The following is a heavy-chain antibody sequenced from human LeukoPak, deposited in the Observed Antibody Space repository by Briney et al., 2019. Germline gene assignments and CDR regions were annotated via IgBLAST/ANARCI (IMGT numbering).Heavy chain of an antibody. D-gene: IGHD3-10*01. CDR3: AIWASGNY. V-gene: IGHV3-7*01. J-gene: IGHJ4*02. CDR1: GFSLGNHW. Sequence: TGGSLGLSCEASGFSLGNHWMHWVRQAPGKGLEWVANMDPSGSQKRYVDSVKGRFTISRDNPGTSIHLEMNSLRTEDTAVYYCAIWASGNYWGQGTQVTVSS. CDR2: MDPSGSQK.